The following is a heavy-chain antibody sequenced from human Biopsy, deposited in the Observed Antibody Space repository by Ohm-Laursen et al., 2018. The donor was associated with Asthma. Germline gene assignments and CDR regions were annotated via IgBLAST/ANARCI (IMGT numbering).Heavy chain of an antibody. Sequence: VKISCKPLGGTFNTYVIGWVRQAPGQGLEWIGGINSVFGTTTYPQKFQDRVTITADDSTNTVYMELSSLRSEDTAVYYCARKAGSCISRTCYSLDFWGQGTLVTVSS. CDR3: ARKAGSCISRTCYSLDF. V-gene: IGHV1-69*13. J-gene: IGHJ4*02. D-gene: IGHD2-2*01. CDR2: INSVFGTT. CDR1: GGTFNTYV.